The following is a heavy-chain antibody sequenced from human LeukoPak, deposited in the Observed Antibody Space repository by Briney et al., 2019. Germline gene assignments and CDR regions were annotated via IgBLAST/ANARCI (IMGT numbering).Heavy chain of an antibody. CDR1: GGSISSGGYS. CDR3: ASRATRLWRIDY. Sequence: PSETLSLTCAVSGGSISSGGYSWSWIRQPPGKGLEWIGYIYHSGSTYYNPSLKSRVTISVDRSKNQFSLKLSSVTAADTAVYYCASRATRLWRIDYWGQGTLVTVSS. V-gene: IGHV4-30-2*01. CDR2: IYHSGST. J-gene: IGHJ4*02. D-gene: IGHD1-26*01.